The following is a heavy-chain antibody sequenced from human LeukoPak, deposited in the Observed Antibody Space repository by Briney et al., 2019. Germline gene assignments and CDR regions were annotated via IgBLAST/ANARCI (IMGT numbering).Heavy chain of an antibody. CDR1: GFTFGDYA. CDR2: IRSKVYGGTT. V-gene: IGHV3-49*04. D-gene: IGHD5-18*01. CDR3: TGSYGYGPYVY. J-gene: IGHJ4*02. Sequence: GGSLRLSCTASGFTFGDYAMSWVRQAPGKGPEWVGFIRSKVYGGTTEYAASVKGRFSISRDDSKSIAYLQMNSLKTEDTAVYYCTGSYGYGPYVYWGQGTLVTVSS.